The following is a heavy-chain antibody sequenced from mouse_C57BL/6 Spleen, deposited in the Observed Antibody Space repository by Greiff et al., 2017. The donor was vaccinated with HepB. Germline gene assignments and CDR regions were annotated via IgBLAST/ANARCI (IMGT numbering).Heavy chain of an antibody. Sequence: QVQLQQSGPELVKPGASVKISCKASGYAFSSSWMNWVKQRPGKGLEWIGRIYPGDGDTNYNGKFKGKATLTADKSSSTAYMQLSSLTSEDSAVYFCASGGHYGRAMDYWGQGTSVTVSS. CDR1: GYAFSSSW. D-gene: IGHD2-1*01. CDR3: ASGGHYGRAMDY. J-gene: IGHJ4*01. V-gene: IGHV1-82*01. CDR2: IYPGDGDT.